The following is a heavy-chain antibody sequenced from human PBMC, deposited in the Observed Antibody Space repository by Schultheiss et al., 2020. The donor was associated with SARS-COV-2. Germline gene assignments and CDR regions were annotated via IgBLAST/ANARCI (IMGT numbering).Heavy chain of an antibody. D-gene: IGHD1-26*01. J-gene: IGHJ5*02. CDR1: GGSISSGGYY. CDR2: IYYSGST. CDR3: ARRLLGQWELENWFDP. V-gene: IGHV4-31*03. Sequence: SETLSLTCTVSGGSISSGGYYWSWIRQHPGKGLEWIGYIYYSGSTYYNPSLKSRVTISVDTSKNQFSLKLSSVTAADTAVYYCARRLLGQWELENWFDPWGQGTLVTVSS.